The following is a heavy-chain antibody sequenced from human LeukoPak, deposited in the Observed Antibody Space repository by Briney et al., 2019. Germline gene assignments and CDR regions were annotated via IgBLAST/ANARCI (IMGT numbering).Heavy chain of an antibody. D-gene: IGHD1-26*01. CDR2: MNPNSGNT. J-gene: IGHJ5*02. Sequence: ASVKVSCKASGYTFTSYDINWVRQATGQGLEWMGWMNPNSGNTGYAQKFQGRVTMTRNTSISTAYMELSRLRSEDTAVYYCARRRAVGATHNWFDPWGQGTLVTVSS. V-gene: IGHV1-8*01. CDR1: GYTFTSYD. CDR3: ARRRAVGATHNWFDP.